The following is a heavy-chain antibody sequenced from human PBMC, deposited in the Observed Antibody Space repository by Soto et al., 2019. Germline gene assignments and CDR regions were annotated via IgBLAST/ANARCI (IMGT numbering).Heavy chain of an antibody. CDR2: INAGNGNK. CDR1: GYTFTSYA. J-gene: IGHJ4*02. Sequence: QVQLVQSGAEVKKPGASVKVSCKASGYTFTSYAMHWVRQAPGQRPEWMGWINAGNGNKKYSQKFQGRVTITRDTSASTAYMELSSLRSEDTAVYYCARSFRIAVAGTGAVGYWGQGTLVTVSS. D-gene: IGHD6-19*01. V-gene: IGHV1-3*01. CDR3: ARSFRIAVAGTGAVGY.